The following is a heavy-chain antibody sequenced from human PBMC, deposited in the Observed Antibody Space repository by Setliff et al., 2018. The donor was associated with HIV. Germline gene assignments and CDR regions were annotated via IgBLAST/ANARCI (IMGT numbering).Heavy chain of an antibody. J-gene: IGHJ3*02. Sequence: GESLKISCKALDYTFSTYWIGWVRQKPGEGLEWMGIIYPDDSNIRYNPSFQNRVTISADKSITTAYLQINNLKASDTATYYCARRDGRSMNAFEIWGPGTMVTVSS. CDR1: DYTFSTYW. D-gene: IGHD6-13*01. V-gene: IGHV5-51*01. CDR3: ARRDGRSMNAFEI. CDR2: IYPDDSNI.